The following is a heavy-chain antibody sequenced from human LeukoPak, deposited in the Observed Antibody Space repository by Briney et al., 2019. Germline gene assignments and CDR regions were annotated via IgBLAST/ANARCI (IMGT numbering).Heavy chain of an antibody. D-gene: IGHD3-10*02. CDR2: IRHDGSEK. CDR1: GLTFSSYW. Sequence: SGGSLRLSCAASGLTFSSYWMSWVRQAPGKGLEWVANIRHDGSEKHYVDSVKGRFTISRDNAKNSLYLQMSSLRAEDTAVYYCARGVRGVIIDYWGQGTLVTVSS. CDR3: ARGVRGVIIDY. V-gene: IGHV3-7*01. J-gene: IGHJ4*02.